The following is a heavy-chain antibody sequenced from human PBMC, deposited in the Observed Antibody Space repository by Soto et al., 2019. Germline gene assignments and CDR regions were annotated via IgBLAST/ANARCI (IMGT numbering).Heavy chain of an antibody. CDR2: ITSSGSNT. Sequence: GGSLRLSCAASGFTFSGYGMSWVRQAPGKRLEWVSSITSSGSNTYYVDSVKGRFTISRDNSKNTLYLQMNSLTVEDTAVYYCAKEQGRVAAALDYWGQGTLVTVSS. D-gene: IGHD6-13*01. J-gene: IGHJ4*02. CDR1: GFTFSGYG. CDR3: AKEQGRVAAALDY. V-gene: IGHV3-23*01.